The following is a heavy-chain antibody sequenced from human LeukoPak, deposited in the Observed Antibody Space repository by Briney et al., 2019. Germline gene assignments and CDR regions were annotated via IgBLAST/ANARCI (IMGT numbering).Heavy chain of an antibody. J-gene: IGHJ4*02. Sequence: PGGSLRLSCAASGFTFSSFWMTWVRQAPGKGLEWVANINQDGSEKYYVDSVKGRFTISRDNAKNSLYLQMNSLRAEDTAVYYCARAPPFLTSKKNWGSGGYFDYWGQGTLVTVSS. D-gene: IGHD7-27*01. CDR2: INQDGSEK. CDR1: GFTFSSFW. CDR3: ARAPPFLTSKKNWGSGGYFDY. V-gene: IGHV3-7*04.